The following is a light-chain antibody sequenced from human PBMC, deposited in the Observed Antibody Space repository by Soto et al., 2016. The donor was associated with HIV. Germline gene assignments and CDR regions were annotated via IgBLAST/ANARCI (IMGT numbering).Light chain of an antibody. CDR2: DDS. Sequence: YVLTQPPSVSVAPGKPARITCGGNNIGDKSVNWYQQKPGQAPVVVVHDDSARPSGIPERFSGSNSGNTATLTISKVEAGDEADYYCQVWDNSSDQVVFGGGTKLTVL. J-gene: IGLJ2*01. CDR1: NIGDKS. V-gene: IGLV3-21*03. CDR3: QVWDNSSDQVV.